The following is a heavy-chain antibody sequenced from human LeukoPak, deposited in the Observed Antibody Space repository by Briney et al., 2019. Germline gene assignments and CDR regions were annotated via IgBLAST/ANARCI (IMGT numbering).Heavy chain of an antibody. CDR2: IRYGGSNK. V-gene: IGHV3-30*02. J-gene: IGHJ3*02. D-gene: IGHD1-26*01. CDR3: AKKTIVGATVDAFDI. CDR1: GFTFSNYG. Sequence: GGSLRLSCAASGFTFSNYGMRWVRQAPGKGLEWVASIRYGGSNKYYVDSVKGGFTIFRDNSKNTLHLQMNSLSTEDTAVYYCAKKTIVGATVDAFDIWGQGPMVTVSS.